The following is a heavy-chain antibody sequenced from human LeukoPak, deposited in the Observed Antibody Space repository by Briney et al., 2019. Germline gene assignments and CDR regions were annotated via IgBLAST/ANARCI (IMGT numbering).Heavy chain of an antibody. V-gene: IGHV4-38-2*02. Sequence: PSETLSLTCTVSGYSISSGYYWGWIRQPPGKGLEWIGSIYHSGSAYYNPSLKSRVTISVDTSKNQFSLKLSSVTAADTAVYYCAEILQNYWGQGTLVTVSS. J-gene: IGHJ4*02. CDR2: IYHSGSA. CDR3: AEILQNY. CDR1: GYSISSGYY.